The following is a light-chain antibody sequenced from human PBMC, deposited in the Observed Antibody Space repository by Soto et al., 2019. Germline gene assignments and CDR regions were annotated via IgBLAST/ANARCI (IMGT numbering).Light chain of an antibody. CDR3: SSYTSSRTGV. J-gene: IGLJ1*01. Sequence: QSALTQPASVSGSPGQSITISCTGTSSDVGGYNYVSWYQQHPGKAPKLMIYEVSNRPSGVSNRFSGFKSGNTASLTISGLQAEDEADYYCSSYTSSRTGVFGTGTKLTVL. CDR2: EVS. V-gene: IGLV2-14*01. CDR1: SSDVGGYNY.